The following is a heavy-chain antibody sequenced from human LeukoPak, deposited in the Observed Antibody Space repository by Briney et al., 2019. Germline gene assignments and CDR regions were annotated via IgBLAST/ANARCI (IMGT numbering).Heavy chain of an antibody. Sequence: PSETLSLTCTVSGGSISSSSYYWGWIRQPPGKGLEWIGSVYYSGSTYYNPSLESRVTISVDTSKNQFSLKLSSVTAADTAVYYCARGHGYPLYYFDYWGQGTLVTVSS. V-gene: IGHV4-39*07. CDR3: ARGHGYPLYYFDY. CDR1: GGSISSSSYY. CDR2: VYYSGST. D-gene: IGHD3-22*01. J-gene: IGHJ4*02.